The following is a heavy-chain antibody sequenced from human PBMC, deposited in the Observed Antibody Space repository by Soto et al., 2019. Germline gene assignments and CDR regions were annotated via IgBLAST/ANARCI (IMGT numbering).Heavy chain of an antibody. J-gene: IGHJ6*02. CDR3: ARGTVTMVRGVIFVDGMDV. CDR2: IDPSDSYT. V-gene: IGHV5-10-1*01. Sequence: PGESLKISCDGSGYSFTVYWISLVVQMPGKGLEWMGRIDPSDSYTNYSPSFQGHVTISADKSISTAYLQWSSLKASDTAVYYCARGTVTMVRGVIFVDGMDVWGQGTTVTVSS. CDR1: GYSFTVYW. D-gene: IGHD3-10*01.